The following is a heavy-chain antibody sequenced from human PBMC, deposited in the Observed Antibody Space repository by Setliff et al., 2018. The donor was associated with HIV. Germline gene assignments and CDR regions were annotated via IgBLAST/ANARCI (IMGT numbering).Heavy chain of an antibody. V-gene: IGHV3-21*04. D-gene: IGHD3-22*01. CDR2: ISSNSFYI. CDR1: GFTFSSHS. Sequence: GGSLRLSCAASGFTFSSHSMTWVRQAPGKGLEWVSSISSNSFYIYYADSVKGRFTISRDNTKNSLYLQLNSLRAEDTAIYYCAKGFSRIVAVISDYWGLGTLVTVSS. CDR3: AKGFSRIVAVISDY. J-gene: IGHJ4*02.